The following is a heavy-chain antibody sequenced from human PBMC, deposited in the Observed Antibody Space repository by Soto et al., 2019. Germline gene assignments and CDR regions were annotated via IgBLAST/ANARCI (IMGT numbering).Heavy chain of an antibody. Sequence: GGSLRLSCAASGFTFRNYGMHWVRQARGKGLEWVAVIWYDGNSKYYADSVKGRFTTSRDNSKNTLYLQMNSLRVEDTAVYSCARFTFGGVIAPDHWGQGTLVTVSS. CDR1: GFTFRNYG. V-gene: IGHV3-33*01. D-gene: IGHD3-16*02. CDR3: ARFTFGGVIAPDH. CDR2: IWYDGNSK. J-gene: IGHJ4*02.